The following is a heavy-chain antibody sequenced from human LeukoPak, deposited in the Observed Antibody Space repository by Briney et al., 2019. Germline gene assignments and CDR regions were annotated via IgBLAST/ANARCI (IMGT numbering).Heavy chain of an antibody. Sequence: SETLSLTCTVSGGSIARSYSYWGWFRQPPGKGLEWIGSIFYSGYSGSTFSHPSLRSRVTISGDTSINLFSLNLTSVTAADTAVYYCARDGLAESGYYDSSGYYPYSWGQGTLVTVSS. CDR3: ARDGLAESGYYDSSGYYPYS. CDR2: IFYSGYSGST. D-gene: IGHD3-22*01. CDR1: GGSIARSYSY. V-gene: IGHV4-39*02. J-gene: IGHJ4*02.